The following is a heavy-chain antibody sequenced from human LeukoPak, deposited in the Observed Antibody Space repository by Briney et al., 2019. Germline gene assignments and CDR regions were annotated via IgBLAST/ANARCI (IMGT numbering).Heavy chain of an antibody. J-gene: IGHJ4*02. CDR3: VREEGFDY. V-gene: IGHV3-48*01. Sequence: GGSLRLSCAASGFTFSNHNMNWVRQAPGKGLEWVSFISSSSSTIYYADSVKGRFIISRDNAKNSLYLQMNSLRAEDTAVYYCVREEGFDYWGQGIQVTVSS. CDR2: ISSSSSTI. CDR1: GFTFSNHN.